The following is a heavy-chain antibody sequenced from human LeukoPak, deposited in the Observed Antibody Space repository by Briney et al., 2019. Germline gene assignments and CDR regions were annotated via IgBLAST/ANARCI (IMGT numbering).Heavy chain of an antibody. J-gene: IGHJ4*02. CDR2: ISAYNGNT. CDR1: GYTFTSYG. D-gene: IGHD2-15*01. Sequence: ASVEVSCKASGYTFTSYGISWVRQAPGQGLEWMGWISAYNGNTNYAQKLQGRVTMTTDTSTSTAYMELRSLRSDDTAVYYCARVRLGYCSGGSCYGDYWGQGTLVTVSS. CDR3: ARVRLGYCSGGSCYGDY. V-gene: IGHV1-18*01.